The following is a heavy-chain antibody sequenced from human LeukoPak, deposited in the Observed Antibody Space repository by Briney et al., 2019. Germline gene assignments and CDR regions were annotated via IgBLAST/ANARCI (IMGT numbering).Heavy chain of an antibody. CDR1: GLTFSRYS. Sequence: GGSLRLSCAASGLTFSRYSMNWVRQAPGKGLEWVSYISRSSSYIYYADSVKGRFTISRDNARNSLYLQMNSLRAEDTAVYYCARGGRSTYFDWSPDYWGQGTLVTVSS. J-gene: IGHJ4*02. V-gene: IGHV3-21*05. CDR3: ARGGRSTYFDWSPDY. D-gene: IGHD3-9*01. CDR2: ISRSSSYI.